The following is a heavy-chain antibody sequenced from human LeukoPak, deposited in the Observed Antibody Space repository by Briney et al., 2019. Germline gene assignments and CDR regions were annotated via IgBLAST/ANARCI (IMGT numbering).Heavy chain of an antibody. J-gene: IGHJ4*02. Sequence: SETLSLTCAVSGYSVGKNYYWASIRQPPGKGLEWIGRIYGTGSTSYNPSLMNRVTMSVDTSKNHFSLKLTSVTAADTAVYYCARYDSRGSASTRFDYWGQGILVTISS. CDR3: ARYDSRGSASTRFDY. CDR2: IYGTGST. CDR1: GYSVGKNYY. V-gene: IGHV4-38-2*01. D-gene: IGHD3-16*01.